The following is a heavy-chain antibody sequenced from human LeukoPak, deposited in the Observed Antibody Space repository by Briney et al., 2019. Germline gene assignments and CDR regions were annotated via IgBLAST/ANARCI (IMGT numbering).Heavy chain of an antibody. Sequence: GGSLRLSYAASGFTFSDYYMSWIRQAPGKGLEWVSYISSSSSYTNYADSVKGRFTISRDNAKNSLYLQMNSLRAEDTAVYYCAINSIVVPAAMDFDYWGQGTLVTVSS. CDR3: AINSIVVPAAMDFDY. J-gene: IGHJ4*02. D-gene: IGHD2-2*01. CDR1: GFTFSDYY. V-gene: IGHV3-11*06. CDR2: ISSSSSYT.